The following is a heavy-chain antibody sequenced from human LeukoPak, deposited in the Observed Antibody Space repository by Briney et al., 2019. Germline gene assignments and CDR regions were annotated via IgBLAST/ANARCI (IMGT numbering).Heavy chain of an antibody. CDR3: ARARRPKWERDGYTSKESAFDI. CDR1: GFTFSDYY. D-gene: IGHD5-24*01. J-gene: IGHJ3*02. V-gene: IGHV3-11*04. Sequence: GGSLRLSCAASGFTFSDYYMSWIRQAPGKGPEWVSSITSGRTTYYADSVKGRFTISNDNAKKSLYLQMNSLRAEDTAVYYCARARRPKWERDGYTSKESAFDIWGQGTMVTVS. CDR2: ITSGRTT.